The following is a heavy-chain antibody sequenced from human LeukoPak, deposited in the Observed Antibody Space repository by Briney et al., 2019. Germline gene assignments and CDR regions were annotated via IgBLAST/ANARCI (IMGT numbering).Heavy chain of an antibody. Sequence: PSETLSLTCTVSGGSVSSGGYYWSWIRQPPGKGLEWFGYIYYSGSTNYNPSLKSRVTISLDTSRNQFSLKLSSVTAADTAVYNCASLFCTRTSCFFLDPWGQGTLVTVSS. V-gene: IGHV4-61*08. CDR3: ASLFCTRTSCFFLDP. CDR2: IYYSGST. CDR1: GGSVSSGGYY. D-gene: IGHD2-2*01. J-gene: IGHJ5*02.